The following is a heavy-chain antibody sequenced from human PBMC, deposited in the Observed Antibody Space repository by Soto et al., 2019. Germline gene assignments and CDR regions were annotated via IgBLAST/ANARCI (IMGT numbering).Heavy chain of an antibody. CDR1: GGTFSNYA. CDR2: IILPFGTA. CDR3: ARGLDYEGYFDY. J-gene: IGHJ4*02. Sequence: QVRLVQSGAEVKKPGSSVKVSCKASGGTFSNYAISWVRQAPGQGLEWMGGIILPFGTANYAEKFQDRVSITAEESMTTPYMELRGLRSEDTAVYYCARGLDYEGYFDYWGQGTLVTISS. D-gene: IGHD4-17*01. V-gene: IGHV1-69*12.